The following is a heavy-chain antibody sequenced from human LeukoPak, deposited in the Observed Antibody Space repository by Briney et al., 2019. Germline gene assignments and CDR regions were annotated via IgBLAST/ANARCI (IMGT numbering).Heavy chain of an antibody. CDR1: GGPISSFY. J-gene: IGHJ4*02. D-gene: IGHD3-10*01. CDR2: IYYSGST. Sequence: PSETLSLTCTVPGGPISSFYWSWIRQPPGKGLEWCGYIYYSGSTNYNPSLKSRVTISVDTSKNQCALELSSVTAADTAVYYCAREPGPYYYGSGSYPFDYWGRGTLVTVSS. V-gene: IGHV4-59*01. CDR3: AREPGPYYYGSGSYPFDY.